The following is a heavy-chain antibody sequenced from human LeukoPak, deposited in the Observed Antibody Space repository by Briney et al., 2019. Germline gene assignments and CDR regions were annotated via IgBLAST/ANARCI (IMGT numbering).Heavy chain of an antibody. CDR3: ARSSYPYYFDY. CDR1: GFSFSSYW. V-gene: IGHV3-74*01. Sequence: GGSLRLSCGASGFSFSSYWMHWVRQAPGKGLMWVSRVNNDGSSTTSADSVAGRFTISRDNARNTLYLQMNSLRAEDTAVYYCARSSYPYYFDYWGQGTLVTVSS. D-gene: IGHD6-19*01. CDR2: VNNDGSST. J-gene: IGHJ4*02.